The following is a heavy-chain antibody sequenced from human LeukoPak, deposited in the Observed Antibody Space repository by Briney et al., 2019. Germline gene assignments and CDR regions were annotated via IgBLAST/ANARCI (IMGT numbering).Heavy chain of an antibody. Sequence: PSQTLSLTCAVSGDSISSAGYSWSWIRQSPGKGLEWIAYIYYSGSTYYNPSLKSRVTISVDTSKNQFSLKLNSVTAADTAVYYCARGYDFWSGLLGGWFDPWGHGTLVTVSS. CDR1: GDSISSAGYS. J-gene: IGHJ5*02. CDR2: IYYSGST. V-gene: IGHV4-30-4*07. CDR3: ARGYDFWSGLLGGWFDP. D-gene: IGHD3-3*01.